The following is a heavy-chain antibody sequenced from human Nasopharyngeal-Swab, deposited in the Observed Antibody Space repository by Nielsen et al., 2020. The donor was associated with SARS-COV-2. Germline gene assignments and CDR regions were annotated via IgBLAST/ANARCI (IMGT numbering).Heavy chain of an antibody. D-gene: IGHD3-22*01. CDR1: GGSFSGYY. Sequence: SETLSLNCAVYGGSFSGYYWSWIRQPPGKGLEWIGEINHSGTTSYNPSLKSRVTISSDTSKNQFSLKLSSVTAADTAVYYCARGHRSISMIVVVIATAHFYFDSWGRGTLVTVTS. CDR3: ARGHRSISMIVVVIATAHFYFDS. CDR2: INHSGTT. V-gene: IGHV4-34*01. J-gene: IGHJ4*02.